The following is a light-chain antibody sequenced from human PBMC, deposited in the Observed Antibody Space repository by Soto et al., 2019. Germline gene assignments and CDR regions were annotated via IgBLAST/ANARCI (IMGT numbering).Light chain of an antibody. J-gene: IGLJ3*02. V-gene: IGLV2-23*02. Sequence: QSALTQPASVSGSPGQSITISCSGTTRDGGIYNLVSWYLQHPGKDPKLGIYEVDKRPSGVANRFSGSRSGNTAALTVSGLQSGDEADYYSPSYAGSRWVFGGGTQLT. CDR3: PSYAGSRWV. CDR2: EVD. CDR1: TRDGGIYNL.